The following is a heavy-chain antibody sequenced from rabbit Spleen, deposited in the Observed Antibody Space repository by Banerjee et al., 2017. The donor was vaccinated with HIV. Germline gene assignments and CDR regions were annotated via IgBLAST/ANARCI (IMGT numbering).Heavy chain of an antibody. Sequence: QEQLVESGGGWAQPEGSLTLTCKASGFPFSDIYWISWARQAPGKGLEWIAYIYTAGGSTYYAGWAKGRLTITRSTSLNTVTLQLNSLTAADTATYFCARLSSGAFNLWGPGTLVTVS. CDR3: ARLSSGAFNL. J-gene: IGHJ4*01. CDR1: GFPFSDIYW. CDR2: IYTAGGST. D-gene: IGHD1-1*01. V-gene: IGHV1S47*01.